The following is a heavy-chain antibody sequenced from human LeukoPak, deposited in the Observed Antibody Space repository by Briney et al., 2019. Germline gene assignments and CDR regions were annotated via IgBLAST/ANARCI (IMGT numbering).Heavy chain of an antibody. D-gene: IGHD3-22*01. J-gene: IGHJ6*03. CDR2: MRYDGTSK. Sequence: GGSLRLSCAASGFTLSNYGMHWVRQAPGKGLEWVTFMRYDGTSKYYVDSLKGRFTISRDISKNTLYLQMNSLRPEDTAVYYCATDGYYYSSDYYMDVWGKGTTVTV. V-gene: IGHV3-30*02. CDR3: ATDGYYYSSDYYMDV. CDR1: GFTLSNYG.